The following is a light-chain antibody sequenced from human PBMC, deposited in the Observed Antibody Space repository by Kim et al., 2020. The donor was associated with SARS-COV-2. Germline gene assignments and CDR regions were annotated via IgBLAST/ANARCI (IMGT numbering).Light chain of an antibody. CDR2: GAS. CDR3: QQYGASVYT. V-gene: IGKV3-20*01. CDR1: ETVSSSY. J-gene: IGKJ2*01. Sequence: LSPGDRRTPSCRTSETVSSSYIAWYRQRPGQPPSLLIYGASRRATGIPDRFSGSGSGTDFSLTISRLEPEDFVVYYCQQYGASVYTFGQGTKLEI.